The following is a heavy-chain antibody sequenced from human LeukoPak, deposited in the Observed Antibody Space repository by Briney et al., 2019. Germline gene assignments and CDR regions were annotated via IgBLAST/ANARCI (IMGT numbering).Heavy chain of an antibody. CDR2: IKQDGSEK. D-gene: IGHD5-12*01. Sequence: GGSLRLSCAASGFTFSSYWMSWVRQAPGKGLEWVANIKQDGSEKYYVDSVKGRFTISRDNAKNSLYLQMNSLRAEDTAVYYCARDFRGYDYDYYYGMDVWGQGTTVTVSS. V-gene: IGHV3-7*01. CDR3: ARDFRGYDYDYYYGMDV. CDR1: GFTFSSYW. J-gene: IGHJ6*02.